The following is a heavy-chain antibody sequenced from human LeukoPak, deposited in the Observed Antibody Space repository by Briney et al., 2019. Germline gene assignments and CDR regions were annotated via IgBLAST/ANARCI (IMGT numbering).Heavy chain of an antibody. CDR3: ARTHPKIVVTMVDGFDY. Sequence: SGPTLVNPTQTLTLTCTFSGFSLSTSGVGVGWIRQPPGKALEWLALIYWDDDKRYSPSLKSRLTITKDTSKNQVVLTMTNMDPVDTATYYCARTHPKIVVTMVDGFDYWGQGTLVTVSS. D-gene: IGHD5-12*01. J-gene: IGHJ4*02. CDR2: IYWDDDK. CDR1: GFSLSTSGVG. V-gene: IGHV2-5*02.